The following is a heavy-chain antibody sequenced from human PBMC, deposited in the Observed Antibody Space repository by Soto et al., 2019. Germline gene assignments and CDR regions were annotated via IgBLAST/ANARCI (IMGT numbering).Heavy chain of an antibody. D-gene: IGHD6-6*01. V-gene: IGHV1-8*01. J-gene: IGHJ4*02. Sequence: QVQLVQSGAEVKKPGASVKVSCKASGYTFTSYDIHWVRQDTGQGLEWMGWMNPNSCNTGYAQKFQGRVTMTRNTSISTAYMELSSLGCGDTAVYYCARGIKRQLVDYWGQGTLVTVSS. CDR3: ARGIKRQLVDY. CDR1: GYTFTSYD. CDR2: MNPNSCNT.